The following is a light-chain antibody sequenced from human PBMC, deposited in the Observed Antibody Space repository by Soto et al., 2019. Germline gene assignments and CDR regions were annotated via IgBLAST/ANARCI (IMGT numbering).Light chain of an antibody. V-gene: IGKV3D-20*02. CDR3: QQRSKWPIT. CDR2: GAS. CDR1: QSLSSNY. J-gene: IGKJ5*01. Sequence: IVLTQSPGTLSLSPGERATLSCRASQSLSSNYLAWYQQKPGQAPRLLIYGASSRATGIPDRFSGSGSGTDFTLTISSLEPEDSAVYYCQQRSKWPITFGQGTRLENK.